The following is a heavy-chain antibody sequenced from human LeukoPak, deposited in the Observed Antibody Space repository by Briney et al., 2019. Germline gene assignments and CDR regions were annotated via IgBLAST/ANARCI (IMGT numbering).Heavy chain of an antibody. CDR1: GFTFSSYA. CDR2: ISGSGGST. CDR3: ARDYYDSSGYWFDP. V-gene: IGHV3-23*01. J-gene: IGHJ5*02. D-gene: IGHD3-22*01. Sequence: GGSLRLSCAASGFTFSSYAMSWVRQAPGKGLEWVSAISGSGGSTYYADSVKGRFTISRDNSKNTLYLQMNGLRAEDTAVYYCARDYYDSSGYWFDPWGQGTLVTVSS.